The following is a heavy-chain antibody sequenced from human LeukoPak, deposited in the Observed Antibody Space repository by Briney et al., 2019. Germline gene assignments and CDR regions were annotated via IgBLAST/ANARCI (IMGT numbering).Heavy chain of an antibody. CDR1: GGSISSYY. CDR2: IYYSGST. CDR3: ARTHHTVVVTAHDPRNNWFDP. V-gene: IGHV4-59*01. D-gene: IGHD2-21*02. J-gene: IGHJ5*02. Sequence: SETLSLTCTVSGGSISSYYWSWIRQPPGKGLEWIGYIYYSGSTNYNPSLKSRVTISVDTSKNQFSLKLSSVTAADTAVYYCARTHHTVVVTAHDPRNNWFDPWGQGTLVTVSS.